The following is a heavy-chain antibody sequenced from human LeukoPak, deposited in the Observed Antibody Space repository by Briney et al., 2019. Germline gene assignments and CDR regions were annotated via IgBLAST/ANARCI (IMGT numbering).Heavy chain of an antibody. D-gene: IGHD6-13*01. CDR1: GFTFSNAW. CDR2: TKSKTDGGTT. J-gene: IGHJ6*03. CDR3: TTALPPYSSSSSLYYYYYYMDG. V-gene: IGHV3-15*01. Sequence: GGSLRLSCAASGFTFSNAWMSWVRQAPGEGLEWVGRTKSKTDGGTTDYAAPVKGRFTISRDDSKNTLYLQMNSLRTEDTAVYYCTTALPPYSSSSSLYYYYYYMDGWGKGTTVTVSS.